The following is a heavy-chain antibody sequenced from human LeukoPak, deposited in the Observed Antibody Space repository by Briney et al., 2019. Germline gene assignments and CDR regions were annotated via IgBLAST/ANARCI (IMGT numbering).Heavy chain of an antibody. J-gene: IGHJ3*02. CDR3: ARADLYCSSSGCARRAFDI. CDR1: GFTFSSYS. Sequence: PGGSLRLSCAASGFTFSSYSMNWVRQAPGKGLEWVSSISSSSSYIYYADSVKGRFTISRDNAKNSLYLQMNSLRAEDTAVYYCARADLYCSSSGCARRAFDIWGQGTMVTVCS. D-gene: IGHD3-22*01. CDR2: ISSSSSYI. V-gene: IGHV3-21*01.